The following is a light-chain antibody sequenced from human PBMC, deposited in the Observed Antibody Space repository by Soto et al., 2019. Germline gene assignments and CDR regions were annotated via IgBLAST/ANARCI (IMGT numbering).Light chain of an antibody. CDR3: QQSYSTPQT. CDR1: QSIRSY. J-gene: IGKJ1*01. Sequence: DIQMTQSPSSLSASVGDRVTITCRASQSIRSYLNWYQQKPGKAPKLLIYAASSLQSGFPSRFSGSGSGTDFTLTISSLQPEDFATYYCQQSYSTPQTFGQGTKVEIK. V-gene: IGKV1-39*01. CDR2: AAS.